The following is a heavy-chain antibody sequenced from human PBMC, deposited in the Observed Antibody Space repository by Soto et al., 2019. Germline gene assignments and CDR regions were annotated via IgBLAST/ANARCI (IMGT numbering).Heavy chain of an antibody. CDR3: ARGRNVAVAGVGFDP. CDR2: ISHSGHT. D-gene: IGHD6-19*01. J-gene: IGHJ5*02. V-gene: IGHV4-4*02. Sequence: QVQLQESGPGLVRPSGTLSLTCAGSGDSISSSFWWTWVRQPPGQGLEWIGEISHSGHTNYNPSNPSLKSRVTISLDKSMRQFSLRLSSVSAADTALYYCARGRNVAVAGVGFDPWGQGTLVTVSS. CDR1: GDSISSSFW.